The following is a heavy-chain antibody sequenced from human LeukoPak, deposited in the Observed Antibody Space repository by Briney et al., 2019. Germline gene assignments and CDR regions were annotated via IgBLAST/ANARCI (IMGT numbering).Heavy chain of an antibody. CDR1: GGSISSSSYY. J-gene: IGHJ5*02. D-gene: IGHD4-17*01. CDR2: IYYSGST. V-gene: IGHV4-39*07. CDR3: ARDLLGTTVTLLRNHNWFDP. Sequence: PSETLSLTCTVSGGSISSSSYYWGWIRQPPGKGLEWIGSIYYSGSTYYNPSLKSRVTISVDTSKNQFSLKLSSVTAADTAVYYCARDLLGTTVTLLRNHNWFDPWGQGTLVTVSS.